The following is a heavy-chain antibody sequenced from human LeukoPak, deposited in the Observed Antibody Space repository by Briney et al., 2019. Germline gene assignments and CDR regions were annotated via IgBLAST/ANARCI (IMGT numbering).Heavy chain of an antibody. CDR2: ISAYNGNT. CDR1: GYTFTSYG. D-gene: IGHD6-19*01. J-gene: IGHJ4*02. Sequence: ASVKVSCKASGYTFTSYGISWVRQAPGQGLEWMGWISAYNGNTNYAQKLQGRVTMTTDTSTSTAYMELRSLRSDDTAVYYCARAQPPHSSGDFDYWGQGTLVTVSS. V-gene: IGHV1-18*01. CDR3: ARAQPPHSSGDFDY.